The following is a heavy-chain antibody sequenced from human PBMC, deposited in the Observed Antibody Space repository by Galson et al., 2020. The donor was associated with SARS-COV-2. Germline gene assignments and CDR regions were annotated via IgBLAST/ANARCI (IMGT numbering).Heavy chain of an antibody. Sequence: ASVKVSCKASGYTFTSYGISWVRQAPGQGLEWMGWISAYNGNTNYAQKIQGRVTMTTDTSTSTADMELRSLRSDDTAVYYCARWFGVVIIPHYYYYMDVWGKGTTVTVSS. J-gene: IGHJ6*03. D-gene: IGHD3-3*01. CDR3: ARWFGVVIIPHYYYYMDV. V-gene: IGHV1-18*01. CDR1: GYTFTSYG. CDR2: ISAYNGNT.